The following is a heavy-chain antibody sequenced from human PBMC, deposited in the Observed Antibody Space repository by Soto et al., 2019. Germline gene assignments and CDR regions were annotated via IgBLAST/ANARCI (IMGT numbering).Heavy chain of an antibody. J-gene: IGHJ3*02. CDR1: GGSISSSSYY. Sequence: SETLSLTCTVSGGSISSSSYYWGWIRQPPGKGLEWIGSIYYSGSTYYNPSLKSRVTISVDTSKNQFSLKLSSVTAADTAVYYCAREGGFSGSYSAFDIWGQGTMVTVSS. CDR3: AREGGFSGSYSAFDI. CDR2: IYYSGST. V-gene: IGHV4-39*02. D-gene: IGHD1-26*01.